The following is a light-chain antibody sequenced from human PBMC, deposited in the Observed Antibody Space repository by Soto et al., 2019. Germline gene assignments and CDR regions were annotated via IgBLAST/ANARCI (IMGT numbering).Light chain of an antibody. CDR2: EVS. J-gene: IGLJ3*02. CDR3: SSYTTTSSLWV. Sequence: QSVLAQPASVSGSPGQSITISCTGTNSDVGGYNYVSWYQQHPGRAPKLMIFEVSNRPSGISSRFSGSKSGNTASLTISGIQADDEADYYCSSYTTTSSLWVFGGGTKLTVL. CDR1: NSDVGGYNY. V-gene: IGLV2-14*01.